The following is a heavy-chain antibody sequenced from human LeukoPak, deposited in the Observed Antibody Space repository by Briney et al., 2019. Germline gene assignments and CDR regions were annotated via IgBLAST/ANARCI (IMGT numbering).Heavy chain of an antibody. Sequence: ASVKVSCKASGYTFIHHGISWVRQAPGQGLEWMGWISCYNGDTNYAQNLQGRVTMSTDTSTSTAYMELTGLRSDDTAVYYCVRDPTNTSGRYAYFDYWGQGTLVTVSS. CDR3: VRDPTNTSGRYAYFDY. V-gene: IGHV1-18*01. CDR2: ISCYNGDT. D-gene: IGHD6-19*01. CDR1: GYTFIHHG. J-gene: IGHJ4*02.